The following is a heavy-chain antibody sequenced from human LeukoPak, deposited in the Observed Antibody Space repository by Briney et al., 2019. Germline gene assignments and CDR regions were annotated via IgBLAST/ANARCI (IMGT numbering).Heavy chain of an antibody. CDR1: GCTLGTYL. J-gene: IGHJ4*02. V-gene: IGHV3-7*04. CDR3: VRGYDSTGYYGDDF. CDR2: INEDGRKR. D-gene: IGHD3-22*01. Sequence: AEALTLSCAASGCTLGTYLMSWIRQAPGKGREWVANINEDGRKRYHVDSVKGRFTISRDNAKNSLDLQMNSLRAEGTAVSYCVRGYDSTGYYGDDFWGQGTLVTVSS.